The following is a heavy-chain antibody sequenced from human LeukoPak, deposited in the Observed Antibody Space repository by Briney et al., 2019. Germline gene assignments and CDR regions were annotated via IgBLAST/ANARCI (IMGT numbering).Heavy chain of an antibody. CDR2: IIPIFGTA. CDR1: GGTFSSYA. CDR3: ARVLYDFWSGYGSDAFDI. Sequence: SVKVSCKASGGTFSSYAISWVRQAPGQGLEWMGGIIPIFGTANYAQKFQGRVTITADESTSTAYMELSSLRSEDTALYYCARVLYDFWSGYGSDAFDIWGQGTMVTVSS. D-gene: IGHD3-3*01. V-gene: IGHV1-69*01. J-gene: IGHJ3*02.